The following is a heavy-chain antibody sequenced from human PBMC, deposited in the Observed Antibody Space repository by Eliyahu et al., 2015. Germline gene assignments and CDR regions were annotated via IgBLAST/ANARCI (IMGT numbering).Heavy chain of an antibody. V-gene: IGHV4-34*01. J-gene: IGHJ5*02. Sequence: QVQLQQWGAGLLKPSETLSLTCAVYGXSFSGYYWSWIRQPPGKGLEWIGEINHSGSTNYNPSLKSRVTISVDTSKNQFSLKLSSVTAADTAVYYCARGFSRILTGSNWFDPWGQGTLVTVSS. D-gene: IGHD3-9*01. CDR1: GXSFSGYY. CDR2: INHSGST. CDR3: ARGFSRILTGSNWFDP.